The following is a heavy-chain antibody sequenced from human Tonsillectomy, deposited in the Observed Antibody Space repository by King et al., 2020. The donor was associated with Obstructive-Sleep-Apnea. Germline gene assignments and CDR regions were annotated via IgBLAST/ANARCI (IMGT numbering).Heavy chain of an antibody. CDR1: GFTFGDYA. CDR2: IRSKVYSGTT. Sequence: QLVQSGGGLVQPGRSLRLSCRASGFTFGDYAMSWFRQAPGWGLEWVGFIRSKVYSGTTEYAASVKGRFTFSRDDSKSIAYLQMKILKTEDTAIYYCAREKDPYDFWRGPSDYWGQGTLVTVSS. D-gene: IGHD3-3*01. J-gene: IGHJ4*02. V-gene: IGHV3-49*03. CDR3: AREKDPYDFWRGPSDY.